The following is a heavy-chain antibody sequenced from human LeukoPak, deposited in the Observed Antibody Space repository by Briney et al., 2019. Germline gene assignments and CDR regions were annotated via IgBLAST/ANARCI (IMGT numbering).Heavy chain of an antibody. D-gene: IGHD3-9*01. Sequence: GGSLRLSCAASGFTFSSYAMSWVRQAPGKGLEWVSAISGSGGSTYYADSAKGRSTISRDNSKNTLYLQMNSLRAEDTAVYYCAKYTNYDILTGYYSFLHVWGQGTTVTVSS. J-gene: IGHJ6*02. CDR1: GFTFSSYA. CDR2: ISGSGGST. CDR3: AKYTNYDILTGYYSFLHV. V-gene: IGHV3-23*01.